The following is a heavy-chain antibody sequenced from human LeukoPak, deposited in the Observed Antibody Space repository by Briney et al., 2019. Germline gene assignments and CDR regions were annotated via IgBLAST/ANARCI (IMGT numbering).Heavy chain of an antibody. D-gene: IGHD2-21*02. J-gene: IGHJ4*02. Sequence: PGGSLRLSCAASVFIISGHWMSWVRQAPWKGLEWLANIKQDGSVKNYVDSVKGRFTISRDNAENSLYLQMHSLRAEDTAVYYCARLSSRDPLHYWGQGTLVTVSS. CDR1: VFIISGHW. CDR2: IKQDGSVK. CDR3: ARLSSRDPLHY. V-gene: IGHV3-7*03.